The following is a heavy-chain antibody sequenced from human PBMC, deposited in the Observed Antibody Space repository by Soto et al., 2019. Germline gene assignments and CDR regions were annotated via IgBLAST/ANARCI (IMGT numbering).Heavy chain of an antibody. J-gene: IGHJ4*01. D-gene: IGHD2-8*02. CDR3: ARGDYGTGGYSVPYFAY. V-gene: IGHV1-2*02. CDR1: GYSFTGYY. CDR2: IKPDSGAT. Sequence: HEHLVQSGAEGKRPVASLKVSCKASGYSFTGYYIHWVRQAPGQGLEWMGWIKPDSGATNYAQNFHGRVTLTSDTSISTATMDLTSLTSDDTAGYYCARGDYGTGGYSVPYFAYWGHRTLVIVSS.